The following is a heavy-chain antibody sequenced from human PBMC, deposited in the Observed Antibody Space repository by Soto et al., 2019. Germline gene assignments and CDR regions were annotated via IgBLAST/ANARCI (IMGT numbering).Heavy chain of an antibody. CDR3: ARAPMRRYYGSGSYYFDY. Sequence: QAPGKGLEWVAVISYDGSNKYYADSLKGRFTIPRDNSKNTLYLQMNSLRAEDTAVYYCARAPMRRYYGSGSYYFDYWGQGTLVTVSS. V-gene: IGHV3-30-3*01. D-gene: IGHD3-10*01. CDR2: ISYDGSNK. J-gene: IGHJ4*02.